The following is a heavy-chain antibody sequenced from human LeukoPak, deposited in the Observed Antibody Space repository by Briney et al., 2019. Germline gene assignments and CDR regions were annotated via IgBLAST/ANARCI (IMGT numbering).Heavy chain of an antibody. CDR1: GYTFTSYG. CDR2: ISAYNGNT. V-gene: IGHV1-18*04. Sequence: ASVKVSCKASGYTFTSYGISWVRQAPGRGLEWMGWISAYNGNTNYAQKLQGRVTMTTDTSTSTAYMELRSLRSDDTAVYYCATSSSSWYYFDYWGQGTLVTVSS. CDR3: ATSSSSWYYFDY. D-gene: IGHD6-13*01. J-gene: IGHJ4*02.